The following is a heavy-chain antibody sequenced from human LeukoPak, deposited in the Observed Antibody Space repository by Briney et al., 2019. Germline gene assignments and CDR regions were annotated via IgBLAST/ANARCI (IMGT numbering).Heavy chain of an antibody. J-gene: IGHJ5*02. V-gene: IGHV4-30-4*01. CDR3: VKAPTVAGSYGWFDP. Sequence: PSETLSLTCTVSGGSITSGNNYWNWIRQSPGKGLEWIGFIYSGGRTNYNPFLRSRVVISDDASKNQIDLRVQSITAPGTADYYCVKAPTVAGSYGWFDPRRQGTLLSV. CDR2: IYSGGRT. D-gene: IGHD5-18*01. CDR1: GGSITSGNNY.